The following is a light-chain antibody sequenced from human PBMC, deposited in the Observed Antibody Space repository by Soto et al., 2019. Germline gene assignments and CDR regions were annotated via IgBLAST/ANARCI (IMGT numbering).Light chain of an antibody. J-gene: IGKJ3*01. CDR3: QQDLRPPLT. CDR2: AAS. V-gene: IGKV1-39*01. CDR1: QNIDNY. Sequence: DMQMTQSPSSLSVSVGDRVTITCRAGQNIDNYVNWYQQRPGDAPKLLIYAASTLQTGVPSRFTGSGYGTDFTLTISSLQPEDFATYYCQQDLRPPLTFGPGTKVDIK.